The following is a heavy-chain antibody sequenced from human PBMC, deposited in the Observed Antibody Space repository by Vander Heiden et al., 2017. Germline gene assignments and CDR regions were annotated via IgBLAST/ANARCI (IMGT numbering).Heavy chain of an antibody. CDR1: GFTFSSYW. V-gene: IGHV3-7*01. J-gene: IGHJ5*02. D-gene: IGHD2-2*01. Sequence: EAQLVESGGGLVQPGGSLRLSCAASGFTFSSYWMSWVRQAPGKGLEWVANIKQDGSEKHYMDSVKGRFTISRDNAKNLLYLQMNTLGTEDTAVYYCARDGPCWSPTSGWFDPWGQGILVTVSS. CDR2: IKQDGSEK. CDR3: ARDGPCWSPTSGWFDP.